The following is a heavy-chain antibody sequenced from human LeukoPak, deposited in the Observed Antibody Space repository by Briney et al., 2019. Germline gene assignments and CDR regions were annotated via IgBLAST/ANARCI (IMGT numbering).Heavy chain of an antibody. CDR2: IIPIFGTA. J-gene: IGHJ4*02. CDR3: ATCARNFYCYRFDY. CDR1: GGIFSSYA. V-gene: IGHV1-69*01. D-gene: IGHD2-2*02. Sequence: SVKVSCKASGGIFSSYAISWVRQAPGQGLEWMGGIIPIFGTANYAQKFQGRVTIAADESTSTAYMELSSLRSEDTAVYYCATCARNFYCYRFDYWGQGTLVTVSS.